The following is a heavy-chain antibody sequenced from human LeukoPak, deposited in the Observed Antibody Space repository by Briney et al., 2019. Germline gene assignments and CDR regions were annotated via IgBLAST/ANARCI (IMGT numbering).Heavy chain of an antibody. CDR3: AKDARKGTAMVYYFDY. V-gene: IGHV3-23*01. CDR1: GFTFNIYA. Sequence: PGGSLRLSCAASGFTFNIYAMSWVRQAPGKGLEWVSGSSGSGGSTYYADSVKGRFTISRDNSKNTLYLQMNSLRAEDTAVYYCAKDARKGTAMVYYFDYWGQGTLVTVSS. CDR2: SSGSGGST. D-gene: IGHD5-18*01. J-gene: IGHJ4*02.